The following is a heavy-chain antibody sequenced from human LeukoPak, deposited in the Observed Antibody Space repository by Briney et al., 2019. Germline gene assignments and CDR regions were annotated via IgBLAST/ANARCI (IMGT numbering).Heavy chain of an antibody. CDR2: IRQDGSQK. CDR1: GFTFDDYG. D-gene: IGHD3-10*01. J-gene: IGHJ4*02. CDR3: ARAGQEWFGELGFDQ. Sequence: GGSLRLSCAASGFTFDDYGLSWVRQVPGKGLEWVATIRQDGSQKYYVDSVKGRFTISRDNAKNSLYLQTNSLRAEDTAVYYCARAGQEWFGELGFDQWGQGTLVIVSS. V-gene: IGHV3-7*01.